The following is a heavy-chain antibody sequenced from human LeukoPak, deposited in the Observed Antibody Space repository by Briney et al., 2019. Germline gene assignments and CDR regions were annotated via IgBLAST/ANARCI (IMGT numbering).Heavy chain of an antibody. V-gene: IGHV4-34*01. CDR3: ARKDGQEGVVVVPAATLDY. Sequence: PSETLSLTCAVYGGSFSGYYWSWIRQPPGKGLEWIGEINHSGSTNYNPSLKSRVTISVDTSKNQFSLKLSSVTAADTAVYYCARKDGQEGVVVVPAATLDYWGQGTLVTVSS. CDR1: GGSFSGYY. J-gene: IGHJ4*02. CDR2: INHSGST. D-gene: IGHD2-2*01.